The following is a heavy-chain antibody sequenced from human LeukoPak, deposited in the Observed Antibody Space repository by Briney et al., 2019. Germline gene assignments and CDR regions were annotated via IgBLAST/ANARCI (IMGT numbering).Heavy chain of an antibody. V-gene: IGHV3-33*06. Sequence: GGSLRLSCAASGFTFSSYGMHWVRQAPGKGLEWVAVIWYDGSNKYYADSVKGRFTISRDNSKNTLYLQMNSPRAEDTAVYYCAKDLLPEHYYYYMDVWGKGTTVTVSS. J-gene: IGHJ6*03. D-gene: IGHD2-15*01. CDR2: IWYDGSNK. CDR3: AKDLLPEHYYYYMDV. CDR1: GFTFSSYG.